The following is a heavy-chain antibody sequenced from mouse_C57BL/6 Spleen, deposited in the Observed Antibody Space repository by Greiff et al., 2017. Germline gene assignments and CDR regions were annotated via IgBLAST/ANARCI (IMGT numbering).Heavy chain of an antibody. Sequence: VQLQQSGAELMKPGASVKLSCKATGYTFTGYWIEWVQPRPGPGLEWIGEILPGSGRTNSNEKFKGTATFTADPSSNTAYMQRSRLTAEDSAIYYCARQLGWAYWGQGTLVTVCA. V-gene: IGHV1-9*01. CDR1: GYTFTGYW. J-gene: IGHJ3*01. D-gene: IGHD3-1*01. CDR2: ILPGSGRT. CDR3: ARQLGWAY.